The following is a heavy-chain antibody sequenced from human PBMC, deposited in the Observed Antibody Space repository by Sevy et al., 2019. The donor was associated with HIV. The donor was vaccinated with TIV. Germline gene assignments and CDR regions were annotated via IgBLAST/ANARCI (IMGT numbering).Heavy chain of an antibody. J-gene: IGHJ6*02. CDR3: AKDLWRWDMSGWGCTNGVCYSHGMDV. V-gene: IGHV3-43*01. CDR1: GFTFDDYT. Sequence: GGSLRLSCAASGFTFDDYTMHWVRQAPGKGLEWVSLISWDGGSTYYADSVKGRFTISRDYSKNSLYLQMNSLRTEDTALYYCAKDLWRWDMSGWGCTNGVCYSHGMDVWGQGTTVTVSS. CDR2: ISWDGGST. D-gene: IGHD2-8*01.